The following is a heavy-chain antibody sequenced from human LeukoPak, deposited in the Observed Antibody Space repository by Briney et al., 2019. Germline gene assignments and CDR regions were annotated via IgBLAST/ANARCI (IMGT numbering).Heavy chain of an antibody. CDR3: ASGDYGAGSPVMRY. CDR2: IYTSGHT. V-gene: IGHV4-61*02. Sequence: PSETLSLTCTVSGGSVTRGAYSWTWIRQPVGKGLEWIGRIYTSGHTKYNPSLKSRVTISVGASNNQFSLELTSVTAADTAVYYCASGDYGAGSPVMRYRGHGTLVIVSS. D-gene: IGHD3-10*01. CDR1: GGSVTRGAYS. J-gene: IGHJ4*01.